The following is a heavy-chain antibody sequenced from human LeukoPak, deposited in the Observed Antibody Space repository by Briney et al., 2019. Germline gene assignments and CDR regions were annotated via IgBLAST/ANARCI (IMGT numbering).Heavy chain of an antibody. CDR2: TSGGGGST. Sequence: GGSLRLSCAASGFTFRNYAMSWVRQAPGKGLEWVSGTSGGGGSTYYADSVRGRFTMSRDNSKNTLYLQMNSLRAEDTAVYYCAKQPFSDDYYFDYWGQGTLVTVSS. CDR1: GFTFRNYA. CDR3: AKQPFSDDYYFDY. J-gene: IGHJ4*02. D-gene: IGHD3-16*01. V-gene: IGHV3-23*01.